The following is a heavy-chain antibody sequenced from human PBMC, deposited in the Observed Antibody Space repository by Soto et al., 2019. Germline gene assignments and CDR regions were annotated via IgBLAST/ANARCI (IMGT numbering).Heavy chain of an antibody. CDR2: INHSGST. J-gene: IGHJ6*02. CDR1: GGSFSGYY. Sequence: PSETLSLTCAVYGGSFSGYYWSWIRQPPGKGLEWIGEINHSGSTNYNPSLKSRVTISVDTSKNQFSLKLSSVTAADSAVYYCARDHIPEYVSYGMYVWGQGTSVTVSS. CDR3: ARDHIPEYVSYGMYV. V-gene: IGHV4-34*01. D-gene: IGHD2-2*02.